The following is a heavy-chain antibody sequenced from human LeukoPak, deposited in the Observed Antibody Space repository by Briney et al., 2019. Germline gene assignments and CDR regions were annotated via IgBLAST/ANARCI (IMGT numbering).Heavy chain of an antibody. CDR2: IYSGGST. CDR3: AAREGSLLSRVGSYYTY. D-gene: IGHD1-26*01. V-gene: IGHV3-53*01. J-gene: IGHJ4*02. Sequence: GSLRLSCAASGFTVSSNYMSWVRQAPGKGLEWVSVIYSGGSTYYADSVKGRFTISRDNSKNTLYLQMNSLRAEDTAVYYCAAREGSLLSRVGSYYTYWGQGTLVTVSS. CDR1: GFTVSSNY.